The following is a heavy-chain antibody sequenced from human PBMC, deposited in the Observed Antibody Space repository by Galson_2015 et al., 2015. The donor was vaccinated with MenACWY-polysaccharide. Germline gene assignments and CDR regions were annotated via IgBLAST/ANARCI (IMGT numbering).Heavy chain of an antibody. D-gene: IGHD3-10*02. CDR1: TVTFRGSG. CDR3: AREGSRIVFHAFDV. J-gene: IGHJ3*01. V-gene: IGHV3-33*01. Sequence: SLRLSCAASTVTFRGSGMHWVRQAPGKGLEWVAVIQYDAVYKQYLDSVKGRFSVSRDNSKSTLYLEMNNLRAEDTALYYCAREGSRIVFHAFDVWGQRTMVIVAS. CDR2: IQYDAVYK.